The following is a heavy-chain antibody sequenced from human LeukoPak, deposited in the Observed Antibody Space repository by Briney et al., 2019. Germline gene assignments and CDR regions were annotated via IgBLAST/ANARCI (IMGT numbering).Heavy chain of an antibody. D-gene: IGHD4-17*01. Sequence: GGSLRLSCAASGFTFSSYSMNWVRQAPGKGLEGVSSISSSSSYIYYADSVKGRFTISRDNAKNSLYLQMNSLRAEDTAVYYCAREMTTVTGDAFDIWGQGTMVTVSS. J-gene: IGHJ3*02. V-gene: IGHV3-21*01. CDR2: ISSSSSYI. CDR1: GFTFSSYS. CDR3: AREMTTVTGDAFDI.